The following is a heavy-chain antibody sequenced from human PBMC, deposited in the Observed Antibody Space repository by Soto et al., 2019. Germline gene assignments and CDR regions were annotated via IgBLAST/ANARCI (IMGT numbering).Heavy chain of an antibody. CDR3: ARAFFYQGSDSRGYSFDAFDF. CDR2: ISAHTGSS. J-gene: IGHJ3*01. Sequence: QVQLVQSGAEVKKPGASVKVSCKASGYTFTSSGMRWVRQAPGQGLEWMGWISAHTGSSEYAQRFQGRVTRTTDRSTSTAYMELRSLRSDDTAVYYCARAFFYQGSDSRGYSFDAFDFWGPGTLVTVSS. D-gene: IGHD3-22*01. V-gene: IGHV1-18*01. CDR1: GYTFTSSG.